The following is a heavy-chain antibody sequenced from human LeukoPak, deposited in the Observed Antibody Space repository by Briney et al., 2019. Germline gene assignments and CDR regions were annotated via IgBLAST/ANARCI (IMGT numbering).Heavy chain of an antibody. D-gene: IGHD3-10*01. CDR1: GFTFKNYA. J-gene: IGHJ4*02. CDR3: AKGSAQYYFDS. V-gene: IGHV3-23*01. Sequence: GGTLRLSCAASGFTFKNYAMYWVRQAPGKGLEWVSAIIESGESTYYTDSVKGRFTISRDNSKNTLYLQMNSLRAEDTAFYYCAKGSAQYYFDSWGQGTLVTVSS. CDR2: IIESGEST.